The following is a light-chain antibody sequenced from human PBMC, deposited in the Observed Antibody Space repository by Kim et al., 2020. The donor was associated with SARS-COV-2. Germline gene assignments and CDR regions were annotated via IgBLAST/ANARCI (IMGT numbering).Light chain of an antibody. CDR3: QQRSNWPFT. V-gene: IGKV3-11*01. CDR1: LSVSSY. Sequence: LAPGERATLSCRARLSVSSYLAWYQQKPGQEPRLLIYDASNRATGIPARFSGSGSVTDFTLTISSLEPEDFAVYYCQQRSNWPFTFGGGTKVDIK. J-gene: IGKJ4*01. CDR2: DAS.